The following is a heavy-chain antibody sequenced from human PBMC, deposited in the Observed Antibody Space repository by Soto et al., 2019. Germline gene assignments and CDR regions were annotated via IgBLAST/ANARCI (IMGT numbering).Heavy chain of an antibody. J-gene: IGHJ6*03. D-gene: IGHD5-12*01. CDR2: INHSGST. CDR1: GGSFSGYY. V-gene: IGHV4-34*01. Sequence: SETLSLTCAVYGGSFSGYYWSWIRQPPGKGLEWIGEINHSGSTNYNPSLKSRVTISVDTSKNQFSLKLSSVTAAGTAVYYCAYIVATIYYYMDVWGKGTTVTVSS. CDR3: AYIVATIYYYMDV.